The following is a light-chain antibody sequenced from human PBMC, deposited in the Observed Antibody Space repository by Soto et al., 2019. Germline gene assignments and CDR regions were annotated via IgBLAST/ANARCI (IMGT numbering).Light chain of an antibody. J-gene: IGLJ3*02. V-gene: IGLV1-40*01. CDR1: SSNIRAGYN. CDR3: QSYDSSLSGWL. Sequence: QSVLTQPPSVSGAPGQRVTISCTGSSSNIRAGYNVHWYQQVPGTAPKLLIYGDSNRPSGVPDRFSGSKSGTSASLAITGLQAEDEADYYCQSYDSSLSGWLFGGGTQLTVL. CDR2: GDS.